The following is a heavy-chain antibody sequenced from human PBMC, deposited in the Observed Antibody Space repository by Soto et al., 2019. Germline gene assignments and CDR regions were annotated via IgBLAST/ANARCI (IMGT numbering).Heavy chain of an antibody. Sequence: GGSLRLSCVTSGFTFSDYYMSWIRQAPGKGLEWVSGISGSGISTHYADSVKGRFTVSRDNSKNTLYLQMNSLRAEDTAVYNCAKEPVGPDWYFDLWGRGTLVTVSS. V-gene: IGHV3-23*01. CDR3: AKEPVGPDWYFDL. CDR2: ISGSGIST. J-gene: IGHJ2*01. CDR1: GFTFSDYY.